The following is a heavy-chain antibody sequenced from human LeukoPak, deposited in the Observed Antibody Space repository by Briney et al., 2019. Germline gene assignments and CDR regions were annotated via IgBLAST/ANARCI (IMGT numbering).Heavy chain of an antibody. CDR1: GFNFSSYA. J-gene: IGHJ4*02. V-gene: IGHV3-23*01. Sequence: GGSLRISCAASGFNFSSYAISWVRQAPWKGLEWLSSISGSGGSTYYADSVKGRFTISRDNSKNTLYLQMNSLRAEDTAVFFHAKDGIRYFDWLLSFDYWGQGTLVTVSS. D-gene: IGHD3-9*01. CDR3: AKDGIRYFDWLLSFDY. CDR2: ISGSGGST.